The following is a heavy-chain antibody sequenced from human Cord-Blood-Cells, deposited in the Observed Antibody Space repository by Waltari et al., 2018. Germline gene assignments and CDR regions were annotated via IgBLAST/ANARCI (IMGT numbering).Heavy chain of an antibody. D-gene: IGHD6-19*01. V-gene: IGHV4-34*01. J-gene: IGHJ4*02. CDR2: INHSGST. CDR3: ARGSDWEGSSSYFDY. CDR1: GGSFSGYY. Sequence: QVQLQQWGAGLLKPSETLSLTCAVYGGSFSGYYWSWIRQPPGKGLEWIGEINHSGSTNDNPSLKSRVTISVDTSKNQVSLKLSSVTAADTAVYYCARGSDWEGSSSYFDYWGQGTLVTVSS.